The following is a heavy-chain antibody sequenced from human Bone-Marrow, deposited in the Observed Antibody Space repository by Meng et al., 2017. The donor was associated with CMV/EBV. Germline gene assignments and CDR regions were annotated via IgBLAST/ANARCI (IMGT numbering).Heavy chain of an antibody. D-gene: IGHD2-21*01. J-gene: IGHJ4*02. CDR1: GFTFSTFE. CDR2: ISSSGSAI. Sequence: GESLKISCAASGFTFSTFEMIWVRQVPGKGLEWISYISSSGSAIYYADSVKGRFTISRDNARSSLYLQMNSLRVEDTAVYYCGRVPHCGGAGDWGQGTLVTVSS. CDR3: GRVPHCGGAGD. V-gene: IGHV3-48*03.